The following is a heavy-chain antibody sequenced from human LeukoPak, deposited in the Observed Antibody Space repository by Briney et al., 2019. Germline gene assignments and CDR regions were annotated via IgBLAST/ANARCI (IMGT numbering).Heavy chain of an antibody. V-gene: IGHV3-21*01. D-gene: IGHD1-7*01. CDR3: ASGTTGTTGFNY. Sequence: GGSLRLSCTASGFSFSDYTMNWARQAPGKGLEWLSSISSGSAYIHYADSVKGRFTISRDNAKNSLNLQMSSLRAEDTAVYYCASGTTGTTGFNYWGQGTLVTVSS. CDR2: ISSGSAYI. CDR1: GFSFSDYT. J-gene: IGHJ4*02.